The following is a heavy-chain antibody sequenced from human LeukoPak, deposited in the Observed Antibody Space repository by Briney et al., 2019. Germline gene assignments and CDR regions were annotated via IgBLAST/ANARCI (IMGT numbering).Heavy chain of an antibody. CDR1: GFTFSSYA. CDR3: AKALVVPAAGYYFDD. D-gene: IGHD2-2*01. J-gene: IGHJ4*02. CDR2: ISGRGGST. V-gene: IGHV3-23*01. Sequence: GGSLRLSCAASGFTFSSYAMSWVRQAPGKGLEWVSVISGRGGSTYYADSVKGRFTVSRDNSKNTLYLQMNSLRAEDTALYYCAKALVVPAAGYYFDDGGQGTLVTVSS.